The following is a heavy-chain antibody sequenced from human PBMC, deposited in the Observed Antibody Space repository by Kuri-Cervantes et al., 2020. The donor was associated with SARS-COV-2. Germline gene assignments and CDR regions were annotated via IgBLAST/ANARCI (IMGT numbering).Heavy chain of an antibody. Sequence: ASVKVSCKASGYTFAGYYMHWVRQAPGQGLEWMGWINPNSGGTNYAQKFQGRVTMTRDTSISTVYMELSRLTTDDTAIFYCVRFRYSDTSRNASDIWGQGTVVTDSS. CDR3: VRFRYSDTSRNASDI. J-gene: IGHJ3*02. V-gene: IGHV1-2*02. CDR1: GYTFAGYY. CDR2: INPNSGGT. D-gene: IGHD3-22*01.